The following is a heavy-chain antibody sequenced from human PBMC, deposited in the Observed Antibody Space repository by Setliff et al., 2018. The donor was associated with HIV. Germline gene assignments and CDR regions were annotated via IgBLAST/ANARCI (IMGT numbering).Heavy chain of an antibody. CDR2: ISAYNGNT. Sequence: GASVKVSCKASGYTFTTYGITWVRQAPGQGLEWMGWISAYNGNTNYEQKLEGRVTMTTDKSTRTAYMDLRSRKSDDTAVYYCARNPARKGRGVYYFDYWGQGTLVTVSS. J-gene: IGHJ4*02. D-gene: IGHD1-26*01. CDR3: ARNPARKGRGVYYFDY. V-gene: IGHV1-18*01. CDR1: GYTFTTYG.